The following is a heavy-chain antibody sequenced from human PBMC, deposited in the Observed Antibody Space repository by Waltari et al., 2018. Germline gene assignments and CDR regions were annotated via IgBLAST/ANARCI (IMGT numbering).Heavy chain of an antibody. J-gene: IGHJ4*02. D-gene: IGHD6-13*01. CDR1: GFTFSSYG. CDR2: IWYDGSNK. V-gene: IGHV3-33*01. Sequence: QVQLVESGGGVVQPGRSLRLSCAASGFTFSSYGMHWVRQAPGKGLEWVAVIWYDGSNKYYAGSVKGRFTISRDNSKNTLYLQMNSLRAEDTAVYYCARAEPYIAAAGTWGQGTLVTVSS. CDR3: ARAEPYIAAAGT.